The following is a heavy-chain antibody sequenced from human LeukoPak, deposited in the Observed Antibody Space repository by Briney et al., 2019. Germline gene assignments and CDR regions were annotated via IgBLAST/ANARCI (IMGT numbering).Heavy chain of an antibody. J-gene: IGHJ4*02. CDR3: AKDGENDFWSGYYYFDY. D-gene: IGHD3-3*01. CDR1: GFTFSSYW. Sequence: GGSLRLSCAASGFTFSSYWMHWVRQAPGKGLVWVSRINSDGSSTSYADSVKGRFTISRDNAKNTLYLQMNSLRAEDTAVYYCAKDGENDFWSGYYYFDYWGQGTLVTVSS. V-gene: IGHV3-74*01. CDR2: INSDGSST.